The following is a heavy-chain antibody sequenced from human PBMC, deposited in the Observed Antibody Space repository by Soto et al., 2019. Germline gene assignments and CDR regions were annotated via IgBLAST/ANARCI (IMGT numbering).Heavy chain of an antibody. Sequence: GGSLRLSCAASGFTFSCSAMHWVRQASGKGLEWVGRIRSKANSYATAYAASVKGRFTISRDDSKNTAYLQTNSLKTEDTAVYXCTTLTTGYCSSTSCSNWGQGTLVTVSS. CDR2: IRSKANSYAT. V-gene: IGHV3-73*01. CDR1: GFTFSCSA. CDR3: TTLTTGYCSSTSCSN. J-gene: IGHJ4*02. D-gene: IGHD2-2*01.